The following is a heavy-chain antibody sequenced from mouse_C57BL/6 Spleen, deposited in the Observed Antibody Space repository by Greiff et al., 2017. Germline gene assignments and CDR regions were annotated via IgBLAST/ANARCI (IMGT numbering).Heavy chain of an antibody. V-gene: IGHV1-64*01. D-gene: IGHD1-1*01. J-gene: IGHJ3*01. CDR3: ARMELVLRTAWFAY. CDR2: IHPNSGST. Sequence: QVQLQQPGAELVKPGASVKLSCKASGYTFTSYWMHWVKQRPGQGLEWIGMIHPNSGSTNYNEKFKSKATLTVDKASSTAYMQLSSLTSEDSAVYYCARMELVLRTAWFAYWGQGTLVTVSA. CDR1: GYTFTSYW.